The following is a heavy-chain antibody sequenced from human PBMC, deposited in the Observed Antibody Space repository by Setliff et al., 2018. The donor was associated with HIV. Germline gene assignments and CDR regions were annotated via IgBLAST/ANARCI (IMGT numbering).Heavy chain of an antibody. CDR3: ARDQTGVAAAAFGGGSAWSDEGFDI. V-gene: IGHV1-69*13. CDR2: STPLLDTT. Sequence: SVKVSCKASGYTLSNYYIHWVRQAPGQGLEWMGGSTPLLDTTNYAQKFQGRVTFTADESTSTAYMELSSLSSEDTAVYYCARDQTGVAAAAFGGGSAWSDEGFDIWGQGTMVTVSS. CDR1: GYTLSNYY. D-gene: IGHD6-13*01. J-gene: IGHJ3*02.